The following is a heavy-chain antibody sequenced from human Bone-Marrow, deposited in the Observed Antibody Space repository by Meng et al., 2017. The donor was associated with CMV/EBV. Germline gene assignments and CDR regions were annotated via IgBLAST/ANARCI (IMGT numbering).Heavy chain of an antibody. J-gene: IGHJ6*02. CDR3: ARGWYYYGMDV. CDR1: GGSFSGYY. CDR2: INHSGST. V-gene: IGHV4-34*01. Sequence: SETLSLTCAVYGGSFSGYYWSWIRQPPGKGLEWIGEINHSGSTNYNPSLKSRVTISVDTSKNQFSLKLSSVTAADTAVYYCARGWYYYGMDVWGQGTTVTVSS.